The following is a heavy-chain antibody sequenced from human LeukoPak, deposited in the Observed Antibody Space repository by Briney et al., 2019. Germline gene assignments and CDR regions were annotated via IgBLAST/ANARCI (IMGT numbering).Heavy chain of an antibody. D-gene: IGHD3-10*01. V-gene: IGHV4-31*03. CDR1: GGSISSGGYY. CDR3: TTDGLMVRGVMHND. CDR2: IYYSGST. Sequence: SETLSLTCTVSGGSISSGGYYWSWIRQHPGKGLEWIGYIYYSGSTSYNPSLKSRVTISVDTSKNQFSLKLSSVTAADTAVYYCTTDGLMVRGVMHNDWGQGTLVTVSS. J-gene: IGHJ4*02.